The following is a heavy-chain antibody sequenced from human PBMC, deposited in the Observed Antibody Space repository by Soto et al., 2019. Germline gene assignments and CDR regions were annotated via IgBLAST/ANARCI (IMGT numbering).Heavy chain of an antibody. Sequence: PGGSLRLSCTASGFTFGDYAMSWFRQAPGKGLEWVGFIRSKAYGGTTDYAESVKGRFTISRDDSKNSLFLQMNSLTTEDTAIYYCADLKWSRSYLPWGQGTLVTVSS. CDR2: IRSKAYGGTT. CDR1: GFTFGDYA. V-gene: IGHV3-49*03. D-gene: IGHD3-3*01. J-gene: IGHJ1*01. CDR3: ADLKWSRSYLP.